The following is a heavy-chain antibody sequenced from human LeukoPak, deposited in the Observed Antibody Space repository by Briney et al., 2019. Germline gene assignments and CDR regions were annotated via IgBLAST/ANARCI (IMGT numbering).Heavy chain of an antibody. Sequence: GGSLRLSCAASGFTFDDYAMHWVRQAPGKGLEWVSGIGWNSGGIVYADSVKGRFTISRDNAKKSLYLQMNSLGAEDTALYYCVKVTAAGFVDHWGQGSLVTVSS. CDR3: VKVTAAGFVDH. CDR2: IGWNSGGI. V-gene: IGHV3-9*01. CDR1: GFTFDDYA. D-gene: IGHD6-13*01. J-gene: IGHJ4*02.